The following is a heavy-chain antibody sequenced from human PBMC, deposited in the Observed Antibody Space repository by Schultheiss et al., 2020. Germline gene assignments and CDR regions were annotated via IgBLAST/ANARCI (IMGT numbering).Heavy chain of an antibody. Sequence: SETLSLTCAVSGGSISSSNWWSWVRQPPGKGLEWIGEINHSGSTNYNPSLKSRVTISVDTSKNQFSLKLSSVTAADTAVYYCARGPGRRLRYFDYWGQGTLVTVSS. CDR3: ARGPGRRLRYFDY. CDR1: GGSISSSNW. V-gene: IGHV4-4*02. J-gene: IGHJ4*02. D-gene: IGHD1-14*01. CDR2: INHSGST.